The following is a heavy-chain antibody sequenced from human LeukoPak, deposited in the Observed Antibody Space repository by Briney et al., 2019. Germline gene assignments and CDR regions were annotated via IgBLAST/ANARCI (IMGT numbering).Heavy chain of an antibody. J-gene: IGHJ6*02. CDR3: AKSSLYYYYYGMDV. CDR1: GFTFSSYA. Sequence: GGSLRLSCAASGFTFSSYAMSWVRQAPGKGLEWVSAISGSGGSTYYADSVKGRFTISRDNSKNTLYLQMNSLRAEDTAVYYCAKSSLYYYYYGMDVWGQGTTVTVFS. V-gene: IGHV3-23*01. CDR2: ISGSGGST.